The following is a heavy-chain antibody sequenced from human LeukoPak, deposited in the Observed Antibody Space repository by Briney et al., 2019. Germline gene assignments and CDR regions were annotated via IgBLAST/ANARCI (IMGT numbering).Heavy chain of an antibody. D-gene: IGHD1-26*01. J-gene: IGHJ4*02. CDR2: IFYDGSNK. CDR1: GFTFSSDA. Sequence: GGSLRLSCAASGFTFSSDAMHWVRQAPGKGLEWVAVIFYDGSNKYYADSVKGRFTISRDNSRNTLYLQMNSLRAEDTAVYYCAKIVGATDYWGQGTLVTVSS. V-gene: IGHV3-30*18. CDR3: AKIVGATDY.